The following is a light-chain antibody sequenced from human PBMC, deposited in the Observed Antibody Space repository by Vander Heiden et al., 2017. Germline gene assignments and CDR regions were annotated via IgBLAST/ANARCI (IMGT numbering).Light chain of an antibody. Sequence: VMTHSPATLSLSPGERATLSCRASQSVSTKLAWYQQKPGQAPRLLIYDTSTRDADIPTRFTGSGFGTDFTLTISSLQSEDFAIYFCQQYNDSPPHTFGQGTRLEIK. CDR1: QSVSTK. CDR3: QQYNDSPPHT. V-gene: IGKV3-15*01. CDR2: DTS. J-gene: IGKJ2*01.